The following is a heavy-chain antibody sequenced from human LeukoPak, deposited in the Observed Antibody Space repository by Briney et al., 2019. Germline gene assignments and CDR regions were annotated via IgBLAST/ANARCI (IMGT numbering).Heavy chain of an antibody. V-gene: IGHV1-46*01. D-gene: IGHD2/OR15-2a*01. J-gene: IGHJ4*02. CDR2: INPSGGST. CDR1: GYTYTSYY. Sequence: ASVKVSCKASGYTYTSYYMHWVRQAPGQGLEWMGIINPSGGSTSYAQKLQGRVTMTRDTSTSTVYMELSSLRSEDTAVYYCARDRIRAIDYWGQGTLVTVSS. CDR3: ARDRIRAIDY.